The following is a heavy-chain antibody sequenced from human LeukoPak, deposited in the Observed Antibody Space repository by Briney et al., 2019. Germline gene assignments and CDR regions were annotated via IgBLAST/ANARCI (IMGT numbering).Heavy chain of an antibody. J-gene: IGHJ3*02. CDR2: IIPIFGTA. CDR3: AAQYCGGDCSDAFDI. Sequence: GASVKVSCKASGGTFSSYAISWVRQAPGQGLEWMGGIIPIFGTANYAQKFQGRVTITADESTSTAYMELSSLRSEDTAVYYCAAQYCGGDCSDAFDIWGQGTMVTVSS. V-gene: IGHV1-69*13. D-gene: IGHD2-21*01. CDR1: GGTFSSYA.